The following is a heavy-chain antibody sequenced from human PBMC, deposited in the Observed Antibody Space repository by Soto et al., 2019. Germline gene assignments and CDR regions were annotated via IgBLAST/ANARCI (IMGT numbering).Heavy chain of an antibody. V-gene: IGHV4-59*01. Sequence: SETLSLTCTVAGGSISSYYWSRIRQPPGKGLEWIGYIYYSGSTNYNPSLKSRVTISVDTSKNQFSLKLSSVTAADTAVYYCARTLYSYGHRFDYWGQGTLVTVSS. CDR1: GGSISSYY. CDR3: ARTLYSYGHRFDY. CDR2: IYYSGST. D-gene: IGHD5-18*01. J-gene: IGHJ4*02.